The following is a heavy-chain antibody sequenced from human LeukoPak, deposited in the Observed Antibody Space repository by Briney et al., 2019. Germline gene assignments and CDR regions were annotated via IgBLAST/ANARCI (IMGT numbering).Heavy chain of an antibody. CDR1: GYRFTSFW. CDR3: ARPEEHGDYVHDAFDI. V-gene: IGHV5-51*01. J-gene: IGHJ3*02. CDR2: IYPGDSDT. D-gene: IGHD4-17*01. Sequence: GESLKISCKASGYRFTSFWIGWVRQMPGKGLEWMGIIYPGDSDTRYSPSFQGQVTISADKSISTAYLQWSSLKASDTAMYYCARPEEHGDYVHDAFDIWGQGTMVTVSS.